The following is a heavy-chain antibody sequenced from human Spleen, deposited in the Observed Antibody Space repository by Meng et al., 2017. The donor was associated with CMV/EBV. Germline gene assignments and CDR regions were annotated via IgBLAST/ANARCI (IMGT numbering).Heavy chain of an antibody. CDR1: GFSISPYA. J-gene: IGHJ4*02. CDR3: ARDAVVGPTSRSGIGYFDQ. V-gene: IGHV3-30*01. Sequence: GGSLRLSCAASGFSISPYAMQWVRQAPGKGLEWVAVISFDASNKRYADSVKGRFAISRDNSKDTLYLEMNSRRTEDTAVYYCARDAVVGPTSRSGIGYFDQWGQGTLVTVSS. D-gene: IGHD1-26*01. CDR2: ISFDASNK.